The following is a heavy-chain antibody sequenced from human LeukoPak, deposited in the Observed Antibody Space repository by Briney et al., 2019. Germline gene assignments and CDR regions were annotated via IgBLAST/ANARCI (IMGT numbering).Heavy chain of an antibody. V-gene: IGHV1-46*01. CDR3: ARGGTPKDYFDY. D-gene: IGHD3-16*01. CDR2: INPSGGST. CDR1: GYTFTRYY. J-gene: IGHJ4*02. Sequence: ASVKHSCKASGYTFTRYYFHWVRQAPGQGLEWMGLINPSGGSTSYTQKFQDRVTMTRDTSTSTVYMELSSLRSEDTAVYYCARGGTPKDYFDYWGQGTLVTVSS.